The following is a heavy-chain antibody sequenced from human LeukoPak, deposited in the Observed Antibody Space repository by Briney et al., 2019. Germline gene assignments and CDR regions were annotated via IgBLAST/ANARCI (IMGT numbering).Heavy chain of an antibody. CDR2: IIPIFSTA. J-gene: IGHJ4*02. Sequence: SVKVSCKASGGTFSSYAISWVRQAPGQGLEWMGGIIPIFSTANYAQKFQGRVTITADESTSTAYMELSSLRSEDTAVYYCAREGPDYGDEYFDYWGQGTLVTVSS. CDR3: AREGPDYGDEYFDY. V-gene: IGHV1-69*13. CDR1: GGTFSSYA. D-gene: IGHD4-17*01.